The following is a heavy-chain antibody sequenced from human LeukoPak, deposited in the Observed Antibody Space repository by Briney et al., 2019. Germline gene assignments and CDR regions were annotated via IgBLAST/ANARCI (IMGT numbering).Heavy chain of an antibody. J-gene: IGHJ1*01. D-gene: IGHD1-7*01. CDR3: ARDYTLALGTTTYFQH. CDR1: GYIFDIYA. Sequence: ASVKVSCKASGYIFDIYAMIWVRQAPGQGLELMGWINTNTGNPTYAQGFTGRFVFSLDTSVSTAYLQISSLKAEDTAVYYCARDYTLALGTTTYFQHWGQGTLVTVSS. V-gene: IGHV7-4-1*02. CDR2: INTNTGNP.